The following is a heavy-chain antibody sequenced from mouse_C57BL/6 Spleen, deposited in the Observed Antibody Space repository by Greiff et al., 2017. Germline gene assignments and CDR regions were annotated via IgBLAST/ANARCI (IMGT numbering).Heavy chain of an antibody. V-gene: IGHV1-64*01. CDR3: AREDYGSYAFDY. CDR2: IHPNSGST. CDR1: GYTFTSYW. D-gene: IGHD1-1*01. Sequence: VQLQQSGAELVKPGASVKLSCKASGYTFTSYWMHWVKQRPGQGLEWIGMIHPNSGSTNYNEKFKSKATLTVDKSSSTAYMQLISLTSEDSAVXDCAREDYGSYAFDYWGQGTTVTVSS. J-gene: IGHJ4*01.